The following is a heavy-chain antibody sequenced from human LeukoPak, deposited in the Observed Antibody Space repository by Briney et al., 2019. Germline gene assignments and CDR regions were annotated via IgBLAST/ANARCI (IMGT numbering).Heavy chain of an antibody. V-gene: IGHV3-30*04. CDR2: ISYDGSNK. D-gene: IGHD3-9*01. CDR1: GFTFSSYA. CDR3: ARDVVRYFDWLRDLGYYYYYGMDV. Sequence: GGSLRLSCAASGFTFSSYAMHWVRQAPGKGLEWVAVISYDGSNKYYADSVKGRFTISRGTSKNTLYLQMNSLGAEDTAVYYCARDVVRYFDWLRDLGYYYYYGMDVWGQGTRVSVSS. J-gene: IGHJ6*02.